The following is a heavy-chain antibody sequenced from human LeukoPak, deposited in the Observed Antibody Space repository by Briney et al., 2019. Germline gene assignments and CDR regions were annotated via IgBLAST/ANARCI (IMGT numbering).Heavy chain of an antibody. CDR3: ARSLPYSGYDSNMDV. Sequence: ASVKVSCKASGYTFTSYGISWVRQAPGQGLEWMGWISAYNGNTNYAQKLQGRVTMTTDTSTSTAYMELRSLRSDDTAVYYCARSLPYSGYDSNMDVWGKGTTVTISS. V-gene: IGHV1-18*01. CDR2: ISAYNGNT. J-gene: IGHJ6*03. CDR1: GYTFTSYG. D-gene: IGHD5-12*01.